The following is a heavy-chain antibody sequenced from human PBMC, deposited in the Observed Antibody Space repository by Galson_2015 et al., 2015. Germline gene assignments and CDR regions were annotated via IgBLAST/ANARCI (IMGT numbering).Heavy chain of an antibody. CDR1: GFTFSSCG. D-gene: IGHD6-13*01. CDR3: ASTSIAAAGISDY. J-gene: IGHJ4*02. Sequence: SLRLSCAASGFTFSSCGMHWVRQAPGKGLEWVAVISYDGSNKYYADSVKGRFTISRDNSKNTLYLQMNSLRAGDTAVYYCASTSIAAAGISDYWGQGTLVTVSS. CDR2: ISYDGSNK. V-gene: IGHV3-30*03.